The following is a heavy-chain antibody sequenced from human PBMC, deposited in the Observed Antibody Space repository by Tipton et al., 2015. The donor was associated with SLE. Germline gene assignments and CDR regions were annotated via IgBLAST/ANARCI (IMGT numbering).Heavy chain of an antibody. CDR1: GFTFSDYY. CDR2: ISSSGSTI. Sequence: GSLRLSCAASGFTFSDYYMSWIRQAPGKGLEWVSYISSSGSTIYYADSVKGRFTISRDNAKNSLYLQMNSLRAEDTAVYYCAKRSNSSSSYYFDYWGQGTLVTVSS. CDR3: AKRSNSSSSYYFDY. J-gene: IGHJ4*02. D-gene: IGHD6-6*01. V-gene: IGHV3-11*04.